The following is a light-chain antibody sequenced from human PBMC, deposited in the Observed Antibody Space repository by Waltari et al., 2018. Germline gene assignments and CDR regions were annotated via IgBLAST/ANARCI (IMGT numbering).Light chain of an antibody. V-gene: IGKV3-20*01. CDR3: QHYVTLPAT. CDR2: DAS. CDR1: QSPSRP. Sequence: EIVLPQSPGTLSLSPGERATLSCRPSQSPSRPLAWYQQKPGQAPRLLIYDASRRATGIPDRFIGSGSGTDFSLTISRLEPEDFAVYYCQHYVTLPATFGQGTRVELK. J-gene: IGKJ1*01.